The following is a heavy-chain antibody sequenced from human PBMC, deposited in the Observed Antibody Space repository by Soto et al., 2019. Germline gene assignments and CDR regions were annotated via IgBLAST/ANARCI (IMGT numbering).Heavy chain of an antibody. CDR1: GFTFSSYG. D-gene: IGHD3-3*01. J-gene: IGHJ5*02. CDR3: ARDLDDFWSGYPSP. CDR2: IWYDGSNK. V-gene: IGHV3-33*01. Sequence: QVQLVASGGGVVQPGRSLRLSCAASGFTFSSYGMHWVRQAPGKGLEWVAVIWYDGSNKYYADSVKGRFTISRHNSKNTLYLQMNSLRAEDTAVYYCARDLDDFWSGYPSPWGQGTLVTVSS.